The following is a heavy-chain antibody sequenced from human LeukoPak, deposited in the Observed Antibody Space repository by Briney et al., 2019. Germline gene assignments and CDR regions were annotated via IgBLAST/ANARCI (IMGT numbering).Heavy chain of an antibody. D-gene: IGHD2-15*01. CDR3: ARGTYCSGGSCYTWFDP. V-gene: IGHV1-69*13. Sequence: GASVKVSCMASGGTFSSYAISWVRQAPGQGLEWMGGIIPIFGTANYAQKFQGRVTITADESTSTAYMELSSLRSEDTAVYYCARGTYCSGGSCYTWFDPWGQGTLVTVSS. CDR2: IIPIFGTA. J-gene: IGHJ5*02. CDR1: GGTFSSYA.